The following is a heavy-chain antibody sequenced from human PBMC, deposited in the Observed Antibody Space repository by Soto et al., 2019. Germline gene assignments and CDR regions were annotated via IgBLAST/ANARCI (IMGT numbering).Heavy chain of an antibody. J-gene: IGHJ4*02. CDR2: IYYSGSS. V-gene: IGHV4-59*08. CDR1: GGSIGNSY. D-gene: IGHD6-13*01. CDR3: ARHSSSRPLFDH. Sequence: QVQLQESGPGLVKPSETLSLTCTVSGGSIGNSYWSWIRQSPGKGLEWIGYIYYSGSSNYNPSLKRRVSISVDTSNDQFPLKPSSVTAADTAVYYCARHSSSRPLFDHWGQGTLVIVSS.